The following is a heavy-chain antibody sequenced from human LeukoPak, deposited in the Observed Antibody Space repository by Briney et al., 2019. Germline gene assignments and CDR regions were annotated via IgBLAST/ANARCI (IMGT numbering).Heavy chain of an antibody. J-gene: IGHJ4*02. Sequence: GESLKISCKGSGYRFTSYWIGWVRQMPGKGLEWMGIIYPGDSDTRYSPSFQGQVTISVDKSIRTASLPWSSLQASDTAMYYCASPPGGYNSSGPSWGYWGQGTLVTVSS. CDR1: GYRFTSYW. V-gene: IGHV5-51*01. CDR3: ASPPGGYNSSGPSWGY. D-gene: IGHD3-22*01. CDR2: IYPGDSDT.